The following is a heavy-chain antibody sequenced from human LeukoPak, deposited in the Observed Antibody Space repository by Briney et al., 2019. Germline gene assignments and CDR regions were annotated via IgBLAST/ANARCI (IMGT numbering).Heavy chain of an antibody. CDR2: ITWDGGTT. CDR3: AKDIGSGGIIAVDS. Sequence: GGSLRLSCAGSGLSLDDYAMHWVRQAPGKGLEWVSLITWDGGTTYYADSVEGRFTISRDNSKNSLYLQMDSLRAEDTALYYCAKDIGSGGIIAVDSWGQGTLVTVSS. J-gene: IGHJ4*02. D-gene: IGHD3-16*02. CDR1: GLSLDDYA. V-gene: IGHV3-43D*03.